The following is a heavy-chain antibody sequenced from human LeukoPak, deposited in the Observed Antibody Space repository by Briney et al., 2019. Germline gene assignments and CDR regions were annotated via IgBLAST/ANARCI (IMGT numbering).Heavy chain of an antibody. Sequence: SETLSLTCAVYGGSFSGYYWSWIRQPPGKGLEWIGEINHSGSTNYNPSLKSRVTISVDTSKNQFSLKLSSVTAADTAVYYCARGQNFRSSSWQVGYLQHWGQGTLVTVSS. CDR1: GGSFSGYY. V-gene: IGHV4-34*01. CDR3: ARGQNFRSSSWQVGYLQH. CDR2: INHSGST. D-gene: IGHD6-13*01. J-gene: IGHJ1*01.